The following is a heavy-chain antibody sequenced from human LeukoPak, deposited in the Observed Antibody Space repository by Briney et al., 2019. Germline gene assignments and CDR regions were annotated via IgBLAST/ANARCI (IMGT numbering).Heavy chain of an antibody. V-gene: IGHV3-23*01. CDR2: ISGSGGST. CDR1: GFTFSSYA. CDR3: AKDLGVTGYYYYYMDV. D-gene: IGHD4-11*01. J-gene: IGHJ6*03. Sequence: PGGSLRLSCAASGFTFSSYAMSWVRQAPGKGPEWVSAISGSGGSTYYADSVKGRFTISRDNSKNTLYLQMNSLRAEDTAVYYCAKDLGVTGYYYYYMDVWGKGTTVTVSS.